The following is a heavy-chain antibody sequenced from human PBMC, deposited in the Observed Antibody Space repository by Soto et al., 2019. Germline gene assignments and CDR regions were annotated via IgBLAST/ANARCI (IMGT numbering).Heavy chain of an antibody. V-gene: IGHV3-11*01. CDR2: ITSSGRTI. Sequence: PWGSLRLSCVVSGFIFSEYYMTWIRQAPGKGLEWVSYITSSGRTIYYADSVKGRFTISRDNAKNLLFLQMNSLRAEDTAVYYCGRQKPRVEHCLDPWGQGTLVTVFS. J-gene: IGHJ5*02. CDR3: GRQKPRVEHCLDP. CDR1: GFIFSEYY.